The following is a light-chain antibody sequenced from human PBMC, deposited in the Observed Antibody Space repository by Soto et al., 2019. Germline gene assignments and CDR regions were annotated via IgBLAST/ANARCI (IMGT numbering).Light chain of an antibody. Sequence: IRMAQSPSSLSASVGDRVIITCRTSQSISTYLAWYQQNPGKAPKLLIYAASTLQSGVPSRFSGSGSGTEFTLTISSLQPEDFATYYCQQLNSYPRTFGGGTKVDIK. V-gene: IGKV1-9*01. CDR1: QSISTY. CDR3: QQLNSYPRT. CDR2: AAS. J-gene: IGKJ4*01.